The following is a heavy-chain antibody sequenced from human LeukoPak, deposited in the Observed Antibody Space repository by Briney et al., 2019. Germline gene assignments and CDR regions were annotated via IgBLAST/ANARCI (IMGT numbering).Heavy chain of an antibody. CDR1: GGSISSYY. J-gene: IGHJ5*02. CDR2: IYTSGST. Sequence: SETLSLTCTVSGGSISSYYWSWIRQPAGKGPEWIGRIYTSGSTNYNPSLKSRVTISVDTSKNQFSLKLSSVTAADTAVYYCARILPLGYCSSTSCSRYNWFDPWGQGTLVTVSS. CDR3: ARILPLGYCSSTSCSRYNWFDP. D-gene: IGHD2-2*01. V-gene: IGHV4-4*07.